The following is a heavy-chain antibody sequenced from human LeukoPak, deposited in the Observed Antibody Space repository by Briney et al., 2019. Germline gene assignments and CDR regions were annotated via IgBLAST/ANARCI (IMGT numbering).Heavy chain of an antibody. CDR3: ARDGTDNWFDP. V-gene: IGHV4-31*03. CDR2: IYYSGST. CDR1: GGSISSGGYY. Sequence: SETLSLTCTVSGGSISSGGYYWSWIRQHPGKGLEWIGYIYYSGSTYYNPSLKSRVTISVDTSKNQFCLKLSSVTAADTAVYYCARDGTDNWFDPWGQGTLVTVSS. J-gene: IGHJ5*02. D-gene: IGHD1-1*01.